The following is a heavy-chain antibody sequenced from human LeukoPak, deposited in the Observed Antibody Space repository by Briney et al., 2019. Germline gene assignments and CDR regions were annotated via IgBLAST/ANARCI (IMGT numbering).Heavy chain of an antibody. CDR3: ARSHSSSWPFDY. J-gene: IGHJ4*02. D-gene: IGHD6-13*01. Sequence: GGSLRLSCAASGFTFSDYYMSWIRQAPGKGLEWVSYISSSGSTIYYADSVKGRFTISRDDAKNSLYLQMNSLRAEDTAVYYCARSHSSSWPFDYWGQGTLVTVSS. V-gene: IGHV3-11*01. CDR1: GFTFSDYY. CDR2: ISSSGSTI.